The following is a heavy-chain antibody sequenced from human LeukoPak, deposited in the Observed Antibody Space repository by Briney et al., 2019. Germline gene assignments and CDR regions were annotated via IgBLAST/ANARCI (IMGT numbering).Heavy chain of an antibody. CDR2: INHSGST. V-gene: IGHV4-34*01. CDR3: ARGPGDSSGWFDY. J-gene: IGHJ4*02. CDR1: GGSFSGYY. D-gene: IGHD6-19*01. Sequence: PSETLSLTCAVYGGSFSGYYWSWIRQPPGKGLEWIGEINHSGSTNYNPSLKSRVTTSVDTSKNQFSLKLSSVTAADTAVYYCARGPGDSSGWFDYWGRGTLVTVSS.